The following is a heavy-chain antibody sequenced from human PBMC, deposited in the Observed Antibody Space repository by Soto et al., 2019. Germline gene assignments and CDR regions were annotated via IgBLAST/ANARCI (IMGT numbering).Heavy chain of an antibody. CDR3: AREGALKPFAS. J-gene: IGHJ5*01. CDR2: ISGTSVYI. Sequence: PGGSLRLSCVASGFTFSNYNMHWVRQAPGKGLEWVSHISGTSVYIHYADSVKGRFTISRDNAKNSLYLQMDSLRVEDTAVYYCAREGALKPFASWGQGALVTVSS. V-gene: IGHV3-21*01. CDR1: GFTFSNYN.